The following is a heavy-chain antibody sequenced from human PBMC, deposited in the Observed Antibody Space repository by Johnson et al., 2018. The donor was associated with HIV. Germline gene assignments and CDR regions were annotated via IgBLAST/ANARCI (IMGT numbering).Heavy chain of an antibody. CDR2: IRYDGSNK. J-gene: IGHJ3*02. V-gene: IGHV3-30*02. CDR3: ARALPWYYGSGSYPDAFDI. D-gene: IGHD3-10*01. Sequence: QVQLVESGGGVVQPGGYLRLSCAASGFTFSSYGMHWVRQAPGKGLEWVAFIRYDGSNKYYADSVKGRFTISRDNSKNTLYLQMKSLRAEDTAVYYCARALPWYYGSGSYPDAFDIWGQGTMVTVSS. CDR1: GFTFSSYG.